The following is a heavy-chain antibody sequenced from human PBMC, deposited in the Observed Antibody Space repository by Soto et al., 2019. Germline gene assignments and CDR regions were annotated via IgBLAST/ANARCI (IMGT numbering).Heavy chain of an antibody. Sequence: ETLSLTCTASGGSMSTYYWNWVRQAPGKGLEWVSYISSSSSTIYYADSVKGRFTISRDNAKNSLYLQMNSLRAEDTAVYYCARGVYYYDSSGYLGYWGQGTLVTVSS. D-gene: IGHD3-22*01. J-gene: IGHJ4*02. CDR2: ISSSSSTI. V-gene: IGHV3-48*04. CDR3: ARGVYYYDSSGYLGY. CDR1: GGSMSTYY.